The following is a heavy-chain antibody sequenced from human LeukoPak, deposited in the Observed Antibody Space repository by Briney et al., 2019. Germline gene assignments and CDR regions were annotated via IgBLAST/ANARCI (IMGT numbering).Heavy chain of an antibody. J-gene: IGHJ3*02. CDR3: ARDLQPFRGYCSSTSCYTDDAFDI. CDR1: GGSISSYY. Sequence: SETLSLTCTVSGGSISSYYWSWIRQPAGKGLEWIGRIYTSGSTNYNPSLKSRVTMSVDTSKNQFSLKLSSVTAADTAVYYCARDLQPFRGYCSSTSCYTDDAFDIWGQGTMVTVSS. V-gene: IGHV4-4*07. D-gene: IGHD2-2*02. CDR2: IYTSGST.